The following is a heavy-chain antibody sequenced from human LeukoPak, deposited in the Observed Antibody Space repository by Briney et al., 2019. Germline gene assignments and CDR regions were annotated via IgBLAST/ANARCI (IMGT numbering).Heavy chain of an antibody. CDR1: GSTFNQYA. CDR3: ARDSYQDYYGRFDP. Sequence: GGSLRLSCAASGSTFNQYAIHWARQAPGKGLEWVAVIWDDGNNKRYANSVNGRFTISRDNSENTLYLQMNGLTAEDTAMYYCARDSYQDYYGRFDPWGQGTLVIVSS. V-gene: IGHV3-33*08. J-gene: IGHJ5*02. CDR2: IWDDGNNK. D-gene: IGHD3-10*01.